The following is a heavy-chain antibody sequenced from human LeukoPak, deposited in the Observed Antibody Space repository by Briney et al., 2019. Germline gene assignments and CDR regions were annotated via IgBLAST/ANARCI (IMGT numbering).Heavy chain of an antibody. CDR3: AKDFSETSSLDYYDSSGYSGFGD. V-gene: IGHV1-69*01. D-gene: IGHD3-22*01. J-gene: IGHJ4*02. Sequence: GSSVKVSCKASGVTFSSYAINWVRQAPGQGLEWMGGIIPIFGTVNYAQRFQGRVTITADESTSTAYMELNSLRSEDTAVYYCAKDFSETSSLDYYDSSGYSGFGDWGQGTLVTVSS. CDR1: GVTFSSYA. CDR2: IIPIFGTV.